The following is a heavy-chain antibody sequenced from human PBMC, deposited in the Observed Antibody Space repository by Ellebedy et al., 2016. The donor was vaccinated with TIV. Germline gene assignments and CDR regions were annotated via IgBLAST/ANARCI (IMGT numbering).Heavy chain of an antibody. V-gene: IGHV3-33*01. CDR2: IWYDGSNK. Sequence: GGSLRLXCAASGFTFRNHGMHWVRQVPGKGLEWVAVIWYDGSNKLYADSVQGRFTISRDNSRNTLSLQMDSLRAEDTAVYYCARDIAARRLDYWGQGALVTVSS. CDR1: GFTFRNHG. J-gene: IGHJ4*02. CDR3: ARDIAARRLDY. D-gene: IGHD6-6*01.